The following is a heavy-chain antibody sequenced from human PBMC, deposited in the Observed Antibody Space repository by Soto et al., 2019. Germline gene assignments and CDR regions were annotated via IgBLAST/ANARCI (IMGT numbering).Heavy chain of an antibody. Sequence: PGESLKISCKASGYTFSNYRIAWVRQRPGRGLEWIGFIYPADSSATYSPSFPGHVIMSVDRSIKTALLQWNSLEASDTAIYYCARHSSTSVRAPLEFWGPGTLVTVSS. V-gene: IGHV5-51*01. D-gene: IGHD2-2*01. CDR1: GYTFSNYR. CDR3: ARHSSTSVRAPLEF. J-gene: IGHJ4*02. CDR2: IYPADSSA.